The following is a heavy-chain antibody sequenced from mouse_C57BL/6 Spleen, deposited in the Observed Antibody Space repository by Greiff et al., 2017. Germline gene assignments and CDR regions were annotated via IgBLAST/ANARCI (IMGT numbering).Heavy chain of an antibody. J-gene: IGHJ1*03. V-gene: IGHV1-69*01. CDR1: GYTFTSYW. Sequence: QVQLQQPGAELVMPGASVKLSCKASGYTFTSYWMHWVKQRPGQGLEWIGEIDPSDSYTNYNQKFKGKSTLTVDKSSSTAYMQLSSLTSEDSAVYYCARSTMMTTRYFDVWGTGTTVTVSS. D-gene: IGHD2-4*01. CDR3: ARSTMMTTRYFDV. CDR2: IDPSDSYT.